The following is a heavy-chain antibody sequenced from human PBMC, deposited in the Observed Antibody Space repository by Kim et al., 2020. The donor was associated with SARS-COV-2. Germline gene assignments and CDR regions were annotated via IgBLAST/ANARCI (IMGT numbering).Heavy chain of an antibody. CDR2: ISWNSGSI. Sequence: GGSLRLSCAASGFTFDDYAMHWVRQAPGKGLEWVSGISWNSGSIGYADSVKGRFTISRYNAKNSLYLQMNSLRAEDTALYYCAKDIGYSSGCPDYWGQGTLVTVSS. CDR1: GFTFDDYA. V-gene: IGHV3-9*01. J-gene: IGHJ4*02. D-gene: IGHD6-19*01. CDR3: AKDIGYSSGCPDY.